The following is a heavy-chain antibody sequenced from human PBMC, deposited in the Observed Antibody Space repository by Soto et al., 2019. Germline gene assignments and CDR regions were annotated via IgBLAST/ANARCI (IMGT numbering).Heavy chain of an antibody. J-gene: IGHJ4*02. V-gene: IGHV3-23*01. CDR2: ISGSGGST. CDR1: GFTFSSYA. Sequence: GGSLRLSCAASGFTFSSYAMSWVRQAPGKGLEWVSAISGSGGSTYCADSVKGRFTISRDNSKNTLYLQMNSLRAEDTAVYYCAKGFYGYYDILTGYYNPLDYWGQGTLVTVSS. D-gene: IGHD3-9*01. CDR3: AKGFYGYYDILTGYYNPLDY.